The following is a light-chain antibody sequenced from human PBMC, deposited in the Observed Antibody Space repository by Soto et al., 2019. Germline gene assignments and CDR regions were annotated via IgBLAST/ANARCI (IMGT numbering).Light chain of an antibody. Sequence: EILMTQSPVTLSVSPGERATLSCRASQSVSSKLAWFQQKPGQAPSLLIYGVSTRATGVPVRFSGSGSGTEFTLTINSLQSEDFAVYYCQQYNNWPHTFGQGTKVDIK. V-gene: IGKV3-15*01. CDR3: QQYNNWPHT. J-gene: IGKJ2*01. CDR1: QSVSSK. CDR2: GVS.